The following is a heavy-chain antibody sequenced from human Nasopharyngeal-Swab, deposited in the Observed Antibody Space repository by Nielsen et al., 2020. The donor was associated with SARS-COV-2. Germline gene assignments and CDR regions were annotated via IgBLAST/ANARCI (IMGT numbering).Heavy chain of an antibody. D-gene: IGHD3-3*01. J-gene: IGHJ4*02. CDR2: ISSSSSPI. V-gene: IGHV3-48*02. Sequence: GESLKLSCAASGFTFSSYSMNWVRQAPGQGLEWVSYISSSSSPIYYADSVKGRFTISRDNAKNSLYLQMNSLRDEDTAVYYCARERARFLEWLLYGTFDYWGQGTLVTVSS. CDR1: GFTFSSYS. CDR3: ARERARFLEWLLYGTFDY.